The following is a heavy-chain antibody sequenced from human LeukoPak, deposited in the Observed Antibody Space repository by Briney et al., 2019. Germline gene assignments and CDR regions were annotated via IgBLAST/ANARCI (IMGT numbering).Heavy chain of an antibody. CDR3: ARKYDILTGPLDY. V-gene: IGHV4-31*03. CDR1: GGSISSGGYY. Sequence: PSETLSLTCTVSGGSISSGGYYWSWIRQHPGKGLEWIGCIYYSGSTYYNPSLKSRVTISVDTSKNQFSLKLSSVTAADTAVYYCARKYDILTGPLDYWGQGTLVTVSS. J-gene: IGHJ4*02. D-gene: IGHD3-9*01. CDR2: IYYSGST.